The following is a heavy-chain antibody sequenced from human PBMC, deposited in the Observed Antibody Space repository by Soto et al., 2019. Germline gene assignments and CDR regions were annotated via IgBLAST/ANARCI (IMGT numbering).Heavy chain of an antibody. CDR3: AREWISTSCYRGGGCDYYYYGMDV. CDR1: GGSISSGGYH. D-gene: IGHD2-2*01. CDR2: IYYSGST. Sequence: TLSLTCTVSGGSISSGGYHWSWIRQHPGEGLEWIGYIYYSGSTYYNPSLKSRVTISVDTSKNQFSLKLSSVTAADTAVYYCAREWISTSCYRGGGCDYYYYGMDVWGQGTTVTVSS. V-gene: IGHV4-31*03. J-gene: IGHJ6*02.